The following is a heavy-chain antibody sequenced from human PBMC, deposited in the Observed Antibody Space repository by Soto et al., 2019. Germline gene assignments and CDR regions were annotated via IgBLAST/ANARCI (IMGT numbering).Heavy chain of an antibody. CDR1: GFTFSSNA. CDR2: ISGTTDNT. D-gene: IGHD6-19*01. V-gene: IGHV3-23*01. Sequence: GGSLRLSCAASGFTFSSNAMSWVRQAPGKGLEWVSAISGTTDNTYYADSVKGRFTISRDNSKNTLYLQMYSLRPEDTAVYYCARGHSSGWFYFDYWGQGTLVTVSS. CDR3: ARGHSSGWFYFDY. J-gene: IGHJ4*02.